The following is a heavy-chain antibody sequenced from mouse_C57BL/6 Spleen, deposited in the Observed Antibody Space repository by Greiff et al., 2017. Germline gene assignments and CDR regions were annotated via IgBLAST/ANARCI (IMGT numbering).Heavy chain of an antibody. CDR2: ISYDGSN. D-gene: IGHD1-1*01. CDR3: ARSITTVVGPDC. CDR1: GYSITSGYY. V-gene: IGHV3-6*01. Sequence: VQLKESGPGLVKPSQSLSLTCSVTGYSITSGYYWNWIRQFPGNKLEWMGYISYDGSNNYNPALKNRIYITRDTAKNQFFLKLNSVTTEDTATYYCARSITTVVGPDCWGQGTTLTVSS. J-gene: IGHJ2*01.